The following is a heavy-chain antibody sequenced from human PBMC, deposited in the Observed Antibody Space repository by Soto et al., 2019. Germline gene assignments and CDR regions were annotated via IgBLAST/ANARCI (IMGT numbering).Heavy chain of an antibody. J-gene: IGHJ5*02. V-gene: IGHV3-11*01. D-gene: IGHD2-15*01. CDR1: GFTFSDYY. CDR2: ISYSGSAI. CDR3: ARDLAVVVAATRANWFDP. Sequence: GGSLRLSCAASGFTFSDYYMSWIRQAPGKGLEWVSSISYSGSAISYADSVKGRFTISRDNAKNSLFLQMNSLRVEDTAVYYCARDLAVVVAATRANWFDPWGQGTLVTVSS.